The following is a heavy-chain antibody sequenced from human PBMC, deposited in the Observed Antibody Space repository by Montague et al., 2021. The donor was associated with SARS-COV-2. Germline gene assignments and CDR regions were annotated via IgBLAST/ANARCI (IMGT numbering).Heavy chain of an antibody. CDR1: GFSLSTSGVG. Sequence: PALVKPTQTLTLTCTFSGFSLSTSGVGVGWIRQPPGKALKWLALLYWDDDTRYSPSRKSRLPITKDTSKNQVVLTMTNMYAVDTATYYCAHGGVTMIVVNKVDAFDIWGQGTMVTVSS. CDR3: AHGGVTMIVVNKVDAFDI. D-gene: IGHD3-22*01. V-gene: IGHV2-5*02. CDR2: LYWDDDT. J-gene: IGHJ3*02.